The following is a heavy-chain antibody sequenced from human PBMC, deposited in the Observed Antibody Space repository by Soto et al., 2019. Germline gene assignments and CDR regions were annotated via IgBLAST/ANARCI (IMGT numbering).Heavy chain of an antibody. D-gene: IGHD1-1*01. CDR3: ARRAETNGWNGFGADKDYFDF. V-gene: IGHV1-8*01. CDR2: LNPNTGNS. J-gene: IGHJ4*02. Sequence: QVQLVQSGAEVRKPGASVKVSCEASGYTFTSYDIYWVRQATGQGLEWMGWLNPNTGNSGYAQKFQGRITLTSDTSINTVHMELSSLRSEDTAVYYCARRAETNGWNGFGADKDYFDFWGQGTLVTVSS. CDR1: GYTFTSYD.